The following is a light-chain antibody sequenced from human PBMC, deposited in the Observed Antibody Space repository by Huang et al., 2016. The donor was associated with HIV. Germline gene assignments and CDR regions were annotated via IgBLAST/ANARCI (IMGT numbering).Light chain of an antibody. CDR3: QQYNNWPLT. J-gene: IGKJ4*01. V-gene: IGKV3-15*01. CDR1: QSVAYN. Sequence: ETVMTQSPVTLSVSPGERATLSCRASQSVAYNLAWYQQTPGQAPGLLIHCASTRAIGILARCSGSGSGTEFTLTISSLQSEDFALYYCQQYNNWPLTFGGGTKVEIQ. CDR2: CAS.